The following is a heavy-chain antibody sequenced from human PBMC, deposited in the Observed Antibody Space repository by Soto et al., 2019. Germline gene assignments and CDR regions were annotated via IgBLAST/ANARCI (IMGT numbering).Heavy chain of an antibody. J-gene: IGHJ4*02. V-gene: IGHV3-23*01. CDR2: LSGASGSP. CDR3: AKGAYDSHRSSTDF. CDR1: GFTFNNYA. Sequence: AGGSLRLSCAASGFTFNNYAMLWFRRAPGEGLQWVSTLSGASGSPYYADSVKGRFTVSRDSSKNTLYLQMDTLRAEDTAVYYCAKGAYDSHRSSTDFWGQGTLVTVSS. D-gene: IGHD3-22*01.